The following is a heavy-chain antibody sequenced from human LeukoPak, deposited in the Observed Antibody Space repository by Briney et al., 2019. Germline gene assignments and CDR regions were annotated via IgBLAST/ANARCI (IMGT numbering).Heavy chain of an antibody. J-gene: IGHJ4*02. CDR2: ITTSSSTI. V-gene: IGHV3-48*01. Sequence: SGGSLRLSCAASGCTFRSNIMNWVRQAPGKGLEWISYITTSSSTIYYADSVKGRFTISRDNSKNTLYLQMNSLRAEDTAVYYCARGDYDSSGYYYYFDYWGQGTLVTVSS. CDR1: GCTFRSNI. CDR3: ARGDYDSSGYYYYFDY. D-gene: IGHD3-22*01.